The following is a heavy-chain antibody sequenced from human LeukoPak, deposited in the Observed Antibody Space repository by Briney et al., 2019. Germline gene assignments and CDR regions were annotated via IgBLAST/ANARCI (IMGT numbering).Heavy chain of an antibody. Sequence: GGSLRLSCAASGFSVSSNYMNWVRQAPGKGLEWVSAIYTGGTTYYADSVKGRFTISRDNSKKTLYLQMNSLRAEDTAVYYCARDKLGSGYSSDFDYWGQGTLVTVSS. V-gene: IGHV3-66*02. J-gene: IGHJ4*02. CDR3: ARDKLGSGYSSDFDY. CDR2: IYTGGTT. CDR1: GFSVSSNY. D-gene: IGHD6-19*01.